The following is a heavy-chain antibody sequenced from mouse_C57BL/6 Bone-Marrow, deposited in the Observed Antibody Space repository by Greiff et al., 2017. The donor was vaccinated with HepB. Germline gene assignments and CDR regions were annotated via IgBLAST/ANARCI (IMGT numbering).Heavy chain of an antibody. CDR1: GYTFTSYW. CDR2: IHPNSGST. J-gene: IGHJ3*01. D-gene: IGHD3-2*02. V-gene: IGHV1-64*01. CDR3: ARSGSGPTLAWFAY. Sequence: VQLQQPGAELVKPGASVKLSCKASGYTFTSYWMHWVKQRPGQGLEWIGMIHPNSGSTNYNEKFKSKATLTVDKSSSTAYMQLSSLTSEDSAVYYCARSGSGPTLAWFAYWGQGTLVTVSA.